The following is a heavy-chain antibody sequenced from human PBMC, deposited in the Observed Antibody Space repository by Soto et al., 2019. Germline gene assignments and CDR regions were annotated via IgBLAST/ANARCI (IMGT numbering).Heavy chain of an antibody. CDR1: GYTFTSYY. CDR3: ARSGGDGCSPWSAEYFQQ. D-gene: IGHD2-21*02. Sequence: ASVKVSCKASGYTFTSYYMHWVRQAPGQGLEWMGIINPSGGSTSYAQKFQGRVTMTRDTSTSTVYMELSSLRSEDTAVYYCARSGGDGCSPWSAEYFQQWGQGTMVTAYS. J-gene: IGHJ1*01. CDR2: INPSGGST. V-gene: IGHV1-46*01.